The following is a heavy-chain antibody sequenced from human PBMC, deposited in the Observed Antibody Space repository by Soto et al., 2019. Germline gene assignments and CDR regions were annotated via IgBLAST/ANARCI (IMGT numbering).Heavy chain of an antibody. CDR2: MNPNSGNT. CDR1: GYTFSNYA. Sequence: ASVKVSCKASGYTFSNYAMHWVRQAPGQGLEYLGWMNPNSGNTGYVQKFQGRVTMTRDTSISTAYMELSSLRSEDTAVYFCARGVKYGAYSRWFAPWGQGTLVTVSS. V-gene: IGHV1-8*02. J-gene: IGHJ5*02. CDR3: ARGVKYGAYSRWFAP. D-gene: IGHD4-17*01.